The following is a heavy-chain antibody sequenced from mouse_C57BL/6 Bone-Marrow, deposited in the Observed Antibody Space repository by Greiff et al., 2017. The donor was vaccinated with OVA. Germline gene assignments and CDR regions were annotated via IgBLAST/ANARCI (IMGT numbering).Heavy chain of an antibody. D-gene: IGHD2-4*01. CDR3: ANDYPLYRYFDV. J-gene: IGHJ1*03. Sequence: QVQLQQSGAELAKPGASVKLSCKASGYTFTSYWMHWVKQRPGQGLEWIGYINPSSGYTKYNQKFKDKATLTADKSSSTAYMQMSSLTYEDSAVYYCANDYPLYRYFDVWGTGTTVTVSS. CDR1: GYTFTSYW. V-gene: IGHV1-7*01. CDR2: INPSSGYT.